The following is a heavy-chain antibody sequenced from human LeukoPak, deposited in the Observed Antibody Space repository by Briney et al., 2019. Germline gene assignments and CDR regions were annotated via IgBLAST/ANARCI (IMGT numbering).Heavy chain of an antibody. CDR3: ARLYCSITSCYAGDY. CDR1: GFTFSDYS. J-gene: IGHJ4*02. D-gene: IGHD2-2*01. Sequence: GGSLRLSCAVSGFTFSDYSMNWVRQAPGKGLEWVSSISSDSNHIYYADSVKGRFTISRDNAKNSLYLQVNSLRAEDTAVYYCARLYCSITSCYAGDYWGQGTLVTVSS. CDR2: ISSDSNHI. V-gene: IGHV3-21*01.